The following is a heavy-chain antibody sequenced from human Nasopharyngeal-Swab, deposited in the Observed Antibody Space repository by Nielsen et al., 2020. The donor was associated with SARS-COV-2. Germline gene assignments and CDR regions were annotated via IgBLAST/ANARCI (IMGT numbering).Heavy chain of an antibody. Sequence: ASVKVSCKASGGTFSSYAISWVRQAPGQGLEWMGGINPNSGGTNYAQKFQGRVTMTRDTSISTAYMELSRLRSDDTAVYYCARDLGYIRYCSGGSCYQDYWGQGTLVTVSS. V-gene: IGHV1-2*02. D-gene: IGHD2-15*01. CDR3: ARDLGYIRYCSGGSCYQDY. CDR1: GGTFSSYA. CDR2: INPNSGGT. J-gene: IGHJ4*02.